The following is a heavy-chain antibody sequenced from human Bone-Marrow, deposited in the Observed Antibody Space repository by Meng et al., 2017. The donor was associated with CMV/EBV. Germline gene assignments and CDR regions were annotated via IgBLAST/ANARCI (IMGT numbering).Heavy chain of an antibody. J-gene: IGHJ3*02. CDR2: IRSKAYGGTT. D-gene: IGHD2-15*01. CDR1: GFTFGDYA. CDR3: TRDSGPRNAFDI. V-gene: IGHV3-49*04. Sequence: GGSLRLSCTASGFTFGDYAMSWVRQAPGKGLEWVGFIRSKAYGGTTEYAASVKGRFTISRNDSKSIAYLQMNSLKTEDTAVYYCTRDSGPRNAFDIWGQGTMVTVSS.